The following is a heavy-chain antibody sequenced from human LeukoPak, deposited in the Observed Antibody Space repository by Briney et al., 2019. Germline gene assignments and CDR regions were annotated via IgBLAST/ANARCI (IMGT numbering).Heavy chain of an antibody. CDR1: GFTFSSYA. D-gene: IGHD5-18*01. Sequence: PGGSLRLSCAASGFTFSSYAMSWVRQAPGKGLEWVAFISYDGSNKYYADSVKGRFTISRDNSKNTLYLQMNSLRAEDTAVYYCARVQGRYSYGSGFDSWGQGTLVTVSS. CDR2: ISYDGSNK. J-gene: IGHJ4*02. CDR3: ARVQGRYSYGSGFDS. V-gene: IGHV3-30*04.